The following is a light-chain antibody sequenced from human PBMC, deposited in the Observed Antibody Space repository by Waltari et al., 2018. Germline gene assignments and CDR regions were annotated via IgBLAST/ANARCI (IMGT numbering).Light chain of an antibody. CDR2: GAS. CDR1: QSVSSN. J-gene: IGKJ3*01. V-gene: IGKV3D-15*01. CDR3: QHYNNWPPGVT. Sequence: EIEMTQFPATLSVSPGERATLSWGASQSVSSNVAWYQQKPGQAPRLLIFGASTRATVIPARFSGSGSGSEFTLTISSLLSEDFAIYYCQHYNNWPPGVTFGPGTKVDVK.